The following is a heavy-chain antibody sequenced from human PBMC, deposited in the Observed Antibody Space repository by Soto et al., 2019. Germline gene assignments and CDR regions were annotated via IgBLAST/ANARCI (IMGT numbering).Heavy chain of an antibody. CDR1: GGTFSSYT. CDR3: ARDKPYYYYVMDV. CDR2: IIPILGIA. J-gene: IGHJ6*02. V-gene: IGHV1-69*04. Sequence: GASVKVSCKASGGTFSSYTISWVRQAPGQGLEWMGRIIPILGIANYAQKFQGRVTITADKSTSTAYMELSSLRSEDTAVYYCARDKPYYYYVMDVWAQGTTVTVSS.